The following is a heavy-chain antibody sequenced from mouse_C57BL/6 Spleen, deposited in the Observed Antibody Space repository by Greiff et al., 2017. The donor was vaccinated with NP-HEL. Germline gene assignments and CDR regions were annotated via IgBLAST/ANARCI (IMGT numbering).Heavy chain of an antibody. CDR1: GYTFTSYT. D-gene: IGHD4-1*01. V-gene: IGHV1-4*01. CDR2: INPSSGYT. J-gene: IGHJ2*01. CDR3: AREDRLTGTFDY. Sequence: QVQLQQSGAELARPGASVKMSCKASGYTFTSYTMHWVKQRPGQGLEWIGYINPSSGYTKYNQKFKDKATLTADKSSSTAYMQLSSLTSEDSAVYYCAREDRLTGTFDYWGQGTTLTFSS.